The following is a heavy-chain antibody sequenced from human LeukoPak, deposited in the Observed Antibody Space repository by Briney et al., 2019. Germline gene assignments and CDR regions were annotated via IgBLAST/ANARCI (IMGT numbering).Heavy chain of an antibody. CDR3: AKLNYGDLRGGGFEV. Sequence: ASVKVSCKVSGYTLTDFSIHWVRQAPGKGLEWMGGLDPENSETIYAQRFQASITMTKDTSSDTDYMFLTNLRSEDTALYYGAKLNYGDLRGGGFEVWGQGTMVSVSS. V-gene: IGHV1-24*01. CDR1: GYTLTDFS. J-gene: IGHJ3*01. D-gene: IGHD4-17*01. CDR2: LDPENSET.